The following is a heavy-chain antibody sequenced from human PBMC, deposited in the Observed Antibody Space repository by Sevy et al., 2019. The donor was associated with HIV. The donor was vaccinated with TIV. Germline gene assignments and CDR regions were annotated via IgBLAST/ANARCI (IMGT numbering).Heavy chain of an antibody. D-gene: IGHD5-18*01. Sequence: GGSLRLSCTTSGFTLGDYAMNWVRQAPGKGLEWVGFMRSKPFAGTTEYAASVKGRFTISTDDSEASAHLQMNSLRTEDTGVYYCIRGRLLGYTAMVPDHWGQGTLVTVSS. CDR1: GFTLGDYA. J-gene: IGHJ4*02. CDR2: MRSKPFAGTT. V-gene: IGHV3-49*04. CDR3: IRGRLLGYTAMVPDH.